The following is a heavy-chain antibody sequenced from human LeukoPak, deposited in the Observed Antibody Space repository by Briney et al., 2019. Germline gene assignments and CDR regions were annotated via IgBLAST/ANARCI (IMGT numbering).Heavy chain of an antibody. Sequence: GGSLRLSCAGSGFTIGSYWMSWVRRAPGKGLEWVANIRQDGSEKYYVDSVKGRLTISRDNARNSLYLQMNSLRAEDTGIYYCARAGYYGDDAFDLWGQGTMVTV. J-gene: IGHJ3*01. CDR1: GFTIGSYW. D-gene: IGHD2/OR15-2a*01. V-gene: IGHV3-7*01. CDR2: IRQDGSEK. CDR3: ARAGYYGDDAFDL.